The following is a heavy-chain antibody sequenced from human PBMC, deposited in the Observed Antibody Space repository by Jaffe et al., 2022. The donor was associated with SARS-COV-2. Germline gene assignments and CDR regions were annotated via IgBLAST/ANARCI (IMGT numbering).Heavy chain of an antibody. CDR2: IYTSGST. Sequence: QVQLQESGPGLVKPSQTLSLTCTVSGGSISSGSYYWSWIRQPAGKGLEWIGRIYTSGSTNYNPSLKSRVTISVDTSKNQFSLKLSSVTAADTAVYYCAREREPDFWSGYTYYYYGMDVWGQGTTVTVSS. CDR3: AREREPDFWSGYTYYYYGMDV. V-gene: IGHV4-61*02. D-gene: IGHD3-3*01. CDR1: GGSISSGSYY. J-gene: IGHJ6*02.